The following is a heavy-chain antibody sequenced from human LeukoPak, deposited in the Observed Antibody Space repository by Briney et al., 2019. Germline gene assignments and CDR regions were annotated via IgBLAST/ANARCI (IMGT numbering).Heavy chain of an antibody. CDR1: GGTFSSYA. V-gene: IGHV1-69*05. J-gene: IGHJ6*03. D-gene: IGHD3-3*01. Sequence: GASVKVSCKASGGTFSSYAISWVRQAPGQGLEWMGGIITICGTANYAQKFQGRVTITTDESTSTAYMELSSLRSEDTAVYYCARGRMSEIFGVVINDYYYYYMDVWGKGTTVTVSS. CDR2: IITICGTA. CDR3: ARGRMSEIFGVVINDYYYYYMDV.